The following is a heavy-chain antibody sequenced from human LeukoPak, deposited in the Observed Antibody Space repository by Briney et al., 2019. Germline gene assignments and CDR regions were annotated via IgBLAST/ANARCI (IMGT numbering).Heavy chain of an antibody. CDR3: ARDVRWLQLDD. CDR2: INHSGST. J-gene: IGHJ4*02. D-gene: IGHD5-24*01. CDR1: GGSFSGYY. Sequence: PSETLSLTCAVYGGSFSGYYWSWIRQPPGKGLEWIGEINHSGSTNYNPSLKSRVTISVDTSKNQFSLKLSSVTAADTAVYYCARDVRWLQLDDWGQGTLVTVSS. V-gene: IGHV4-34*01.